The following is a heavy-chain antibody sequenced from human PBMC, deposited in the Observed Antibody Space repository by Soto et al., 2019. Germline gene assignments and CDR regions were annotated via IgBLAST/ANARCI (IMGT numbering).Heavy chain of an antibody. CDR1: GYTFTNYY. J-gene: IGHJ4*02. V-gene: IGHV1-46*01. D-gene: IGHD5-18*01. CDR2: IRPSGGRT. CDR3: AREPNESYYFDY. Sequence: GASVKVSCKASGYTFTNYYIHRVRQAPGQGLEWLGIIRPSGGRTEYAQRFQGRVTMTRDTSTSTVYMELTSLTSEDTAVYYCAREPNESYYFDYWGQGTLVTVSS.